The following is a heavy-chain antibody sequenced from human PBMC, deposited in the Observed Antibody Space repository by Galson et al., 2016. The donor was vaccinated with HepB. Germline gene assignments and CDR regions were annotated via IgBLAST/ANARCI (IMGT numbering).Heavy chain of an antibody. CDR2: IGSTGSII. CDR1: GFTFSDYY. V-gene: IGHV3-11*01. Sequence: SLRLSCAASGFTFSDYYMNWIRQAPGKGLEWVSYIGSTGSIIYYADSVKGRFIVSRDNAKNSLSLQMNSLRVEDTAIYYCAGGQRPVGGVRSEYWGQGTLVTVSS. CDR3: AGGQRPVGGVRSEY. D-gene: IGHD2-15*01. J-gene: IGHJ4*02.